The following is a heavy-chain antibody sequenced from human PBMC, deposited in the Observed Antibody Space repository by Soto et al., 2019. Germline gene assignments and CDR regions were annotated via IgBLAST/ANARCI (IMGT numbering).Heavy chain of an antibody. CDR3: AKGDPYGSGWYVSIDY. CDR2: IGGSGGST. V-gene: IGHV3-23*01. CDR1: GFTFRSYA. D-gene: IGHD6-19*01. Sequence: GGSLRLSCAASGFTFRSYAMSWVRQAPGKGLEWVSVIGGSGGSTYYADSVKGRFTNSRDNSKNRLDLQMNGLRGEDTAVYYCAKGDPYGSGWYVSIDYWGQGTLVTVSS. J-gene: IGHJ4*02.